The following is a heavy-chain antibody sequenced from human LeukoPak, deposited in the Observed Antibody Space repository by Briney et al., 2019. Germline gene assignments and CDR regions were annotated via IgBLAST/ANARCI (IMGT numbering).Heavy chain of an antibody. J-gene: IGHJ4*02. Sequence: GESLKISCNGSGYTFTSYWIGWVRQMPGKGLEWMGVIYPGDSDTRYSPSFQGQVTLSADKSISTAYLQWSSLKASDTAIYYCARALVGAATLSYWGQGTLVTVSS. CDR2: IYPGDSDT. V-gene: IGHV5-51*01. CDR1: GYTFTSYW. D-gene: IGHD1-26*01. CDR3: ARALVGAATLSY.